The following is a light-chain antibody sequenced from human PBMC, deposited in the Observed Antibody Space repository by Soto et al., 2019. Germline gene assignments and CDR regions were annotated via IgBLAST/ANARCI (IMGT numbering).Light chain of an antibody. V-gene: IGLV2-14*01. CDR2: EVT. CDR3: SSYSSSSALDVI. CDR1: NRDVGGYNY. J-gene: IGLJ2*01. Sequence: QSVLAQPASVSGSPGQSITISCAGTNRDVGGYNYVSWYQQYPGKAPKLIIYEVTYRPSGVSNRFSGSKSGNTASLTISGLQAEDEADYYCSSYSSSSALDVIFGGGTKLPVL.